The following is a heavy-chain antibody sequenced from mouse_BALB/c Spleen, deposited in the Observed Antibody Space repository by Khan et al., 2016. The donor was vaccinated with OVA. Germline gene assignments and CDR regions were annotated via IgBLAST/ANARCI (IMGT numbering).Heavy chain of an antibody. CDR1: GYSITSGYA. Sequence: VQLKESGPGLVKPSQSLSLTCTVTGYSITSGYAWNWIRQFPGNKLEWMGYISYSGVTSYTPSLKSRISITRDTTKKQFFLQLTSVTTEDTATYYCARGNYYGYYFDYWGQGTTLTVSS. CDR2: ISYSGVT. V-gene: IGHV3-2*02. CDR3: ARGNYYGYYFDY. D-gene: IGHD1-1*01. J-gene: IGHJ2*01.